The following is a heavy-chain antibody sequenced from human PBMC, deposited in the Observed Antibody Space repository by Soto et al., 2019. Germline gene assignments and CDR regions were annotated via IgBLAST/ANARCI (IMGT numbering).Heavy chain of an antibody. J-gene: IGHJ5*02. Sequence: SETLSLTCAVYGGSFSGYCWSWIRQPPGKGLEWIGKINHSGSTNYNPSLKSRVTISVDTSKNQFSLKLSSVTAADTAVYYCARGKGRDLGAANNWFDPWGQGTLVTVSS. CDR3: ARGKGRDLGAANNWFDP. D-gene: IGHD1-26*01. CDR2: INHSGST. V-gene: IGHV4-34*01. CDR1: GGSFSGYC.